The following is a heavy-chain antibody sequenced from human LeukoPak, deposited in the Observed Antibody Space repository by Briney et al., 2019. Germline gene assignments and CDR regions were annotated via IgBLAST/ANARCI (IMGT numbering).Heavy chain of an antibody. V-gene: IGHV3-74*01. CDR1: GFTFSSYW. Sequence: GGSLRLSCAASGFTFSSYWMHWVRQAPGKGLVWVSRINSDGRSTSYADSVKGRFTISRDNAKNTLYLQMNSLRAEDTAVYYCVTDILTPGLFDYWGQGTLVTVSS. CDR2: INSDGRST. CDR3: VTDILTPGLFDY. J-gene: IGHJ4*02. D-gene: IGHD3-9*01.